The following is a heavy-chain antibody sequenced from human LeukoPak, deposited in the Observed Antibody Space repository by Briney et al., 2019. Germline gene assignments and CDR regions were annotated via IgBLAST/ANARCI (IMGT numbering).Heavy chain of an antibody. CDR1: GITFSSSA. CDR2: ISNNGGYT. J-gene: IGHJ4*02. CDR3: AKRLAMTGTYHFDY. Sequence: GGSLRLSCAASGITFSSSAMSWVRQAPGKGLEWVSAISNNGGYTYYADSVQGRFTISRDNSKNTLYLQMNSLRAEDTAVYYCAKRLAMTGTYHFDYWGQGTLVTVSS. D-gene: IGHD6-19*01. V-gene: IGHV3-23*01.